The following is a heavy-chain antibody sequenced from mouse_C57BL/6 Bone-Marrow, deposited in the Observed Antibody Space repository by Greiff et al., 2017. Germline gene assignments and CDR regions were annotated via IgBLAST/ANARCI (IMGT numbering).Heavy chain of an antibody. D-gene: IGHD1-1*01. V-gene: IGHV5-6*01. CDR2: ISSGGSYT. J-gene: IGHJ2*01. CDR3: ARHLRYGSSYDYFDY. CDR1: GFTFSSYG. Sequence: EVQRVESGGDLVKPGGSLKLSCAASGFTFSSYGMSWVRQTPDKRLEWVATISSGGSYTYYPDSVKGRFTISRDNAKNTLYLQMSSLKSEDTAMYYCARHLRYGSSYDYFDYWGQGTTLTVSS.